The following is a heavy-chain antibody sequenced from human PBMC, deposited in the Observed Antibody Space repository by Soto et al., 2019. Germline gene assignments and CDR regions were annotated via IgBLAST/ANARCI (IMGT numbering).Heavy chain of an antibody. V-gene: IGHV4-59*08. CDR3: ATGVVVSAKFDY. J-gene: IGHJ4*02. CDR2: IYYSGST. Sequence: SETLSLTCTVSGCSISSYYWSWIRQPPGKGLEWIGYIYYSGSTNYNPSLKSRVTISVDTSKNQFSLKLSSVTAADTAVYYCATGVVVSAKFDYWGQGTLVTVSS. CDR1: GCSISSYY. D-gene: IGHD2-15*01.